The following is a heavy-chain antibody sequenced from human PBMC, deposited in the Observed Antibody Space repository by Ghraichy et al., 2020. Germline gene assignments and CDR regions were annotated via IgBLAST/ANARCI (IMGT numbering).Heavy chain of an antibody. D-gene: IGHD1-26*01. CDR3: AKRGATRSGLDY. Sequence: GSLNISCAASGFTFSTFGMHWVRQAPGKGLEWVAAISHDTSNKYHAESVKGRFTISRDNSENTLHLQMNSLRAEDTAVYYCAKRGATRSGLDYWGQGTLVTVPS. CDR1: GFTFSTFG. V-gene: IGHV3-30*18. CDR2: ISHDTSNK. J-gene: IGHJ4*02.